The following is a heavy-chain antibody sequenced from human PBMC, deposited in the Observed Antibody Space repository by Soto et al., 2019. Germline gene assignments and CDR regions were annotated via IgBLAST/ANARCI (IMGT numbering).Heavy chain of an antibody. Sequence: QITLKESGPPLVKPTQTLTLTCNFSGFSLSTKGVGVGWNRQPPGKALEWLGIINWDDDKRYRPFMNKRHTITKDTSKKQVVLTMTNVDTVDTGTYFFAHLYAEIGYDWREDPWSQGTRVTVSS. D-gene: IGHD5-12*01. J-gene: IGHJ5*02. CDR1: GFSLSTKGVG. CDR3: AHLYAEIGYDWREDP. V-gene: IGHV2-5*02. CDR2: INWDDDK.